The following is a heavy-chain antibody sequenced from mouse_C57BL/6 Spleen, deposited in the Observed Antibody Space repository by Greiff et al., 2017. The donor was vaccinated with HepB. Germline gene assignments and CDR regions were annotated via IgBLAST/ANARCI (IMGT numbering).Heavy chain of an antibody. CDR2: INPSSGYT. J-gene: IGHJ4*01. D-gene: IGHD2-1*01. CDR3: ASPIYFLYAMDY. Sequence: VQLQQSGAELAKPGASVKLSCKASGYTFTSYWMHWVKQRPGQGLEWIGYINPSSGYTKYNQKFKDKATLTADKSSTTAYMQLSSLTYEDSAVYYCASPIYFLYAMDYWGQGTSVTVSS. CDR1: GYTFTSYW. V-gene: IGHV1-7*01.